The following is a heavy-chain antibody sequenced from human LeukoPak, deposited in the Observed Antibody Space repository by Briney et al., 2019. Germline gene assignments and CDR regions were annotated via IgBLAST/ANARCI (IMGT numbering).Heavy chain of an antibody. CDR1: GFSFGSYP. CDR2: TSETGDVT. J-gene: IGHJ4*02. Sequence: GGSLRLSCVVSGFSFGSYPMSWVRQAPGKGLEWVSVTSETGDVTHYADSMKGRFTISRGNIKNTLNLQMNSLRAEDTAIYYCARDSSHYLGSSDYWGQGTLVTVSS. CDR3: ARDSSHYLGSSDY. V-gene: IGHV3-23*01. D-gene: IGHD6-6*01.